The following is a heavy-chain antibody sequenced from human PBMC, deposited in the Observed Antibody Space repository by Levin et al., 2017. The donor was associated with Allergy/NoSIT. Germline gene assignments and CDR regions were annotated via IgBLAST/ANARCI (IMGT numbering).Heavy chain of an antibody. CDR2: TSYDENMK. CDR1: GFTFRSYG. V-gene: IGHV3-30*18. D-gene: IGHD3-22*01. CDR3: AKVAHFDSSGDYGMDV. Sequence: GGSLRLSCAASGFTFRSYGMHWVRQAPGKGLEWVAVTSYDENMKYYADSVKGRFTISRDNSTHTLFLQINSLRAAHTAVYYCAKVAHFDSSGDYGMDVWGRGTTVTVSS. J-gene: IGHJ6*02.